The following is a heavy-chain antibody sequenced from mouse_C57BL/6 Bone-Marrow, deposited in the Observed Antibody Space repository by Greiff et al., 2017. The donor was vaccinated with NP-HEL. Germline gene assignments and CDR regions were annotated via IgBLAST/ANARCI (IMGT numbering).Heavy chain of an antibody. V-gene: IGHV5-6*02. CDR3: ARRAYYSNYGGFAY. D-gene: IGHD2-5*01. Sequence: EVKLMASGGDLVKPGGSLKLSCAASGFTFSSYGMSWVRQTPDKRLEWVATISSGGSYTYYPASVTGRFTISRDNAKNTLYLQMSSLKSEDTAMYYGARRAYYSNYGGFAYWGQGTLVTVSA. CDR2: ISSGGSYT. J-gene: IGHJ3*01. CDR1: GFTFSSYG.